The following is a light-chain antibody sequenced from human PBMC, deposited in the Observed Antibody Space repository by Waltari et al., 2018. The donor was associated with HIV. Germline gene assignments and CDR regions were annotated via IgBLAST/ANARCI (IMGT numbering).Light chain of an antibody. Sequence: QSVLTQPPSVSAATGQKVPIPCSGRNSNIENNSVSWYQQVPGTAPKLLISKNNMRPSGIPDRFSGSKSGTSATLAITGLQTGDEATYYCVTWDASLSEVVFGGGTHLTVL. CDR3: VTWDASLSEVV. CDR2: KNN. CDR1: NSNIENNS. J-gene: IGLJ2*01. V-gene: IGLV1-51*02.